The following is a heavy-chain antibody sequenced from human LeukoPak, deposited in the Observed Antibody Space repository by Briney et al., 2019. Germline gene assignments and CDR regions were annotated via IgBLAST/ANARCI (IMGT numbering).Heavy chain of an antibody. J-gene: IGHJ4*02. D-gene: IGHD3-10*01. V-gene: IGHV4-34*01. CDR2: INHSGST. CDR3: ARADLWFGELSG. CDR1: GGSFSGYY. Sequence: SETLSLTCAVYGGSFSGYYWGWIRQPPGKGLEWIGEINHSGSTNYNPSLKSRVTISVDTSKNQFSLKLSSVTAADTAVYYCARADLWFGELSGWGQGTLVTVSS.